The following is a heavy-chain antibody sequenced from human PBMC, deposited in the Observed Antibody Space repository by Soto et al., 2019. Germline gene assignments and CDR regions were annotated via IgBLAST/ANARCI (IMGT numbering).Heavy chain of an antibody. D-gene: IGHD5-18*01. Sequence: PGGSLRLSCEASGFSFSSFARNWVRQAPGRGLEWVSYISDDGASIYYADSLKGRFTISRDNAKNSLSLQMNNLRAEDTAVYYCARENSVQAWLHHFDHWGLGTLVTVSS. J-gene: IGHJ4*02. V-gene: IGHV3-48*03. CDR3: ARENSVQAWLHHFDH. CDR1: GFSFSSFA. CDR2: ISDDGASI.